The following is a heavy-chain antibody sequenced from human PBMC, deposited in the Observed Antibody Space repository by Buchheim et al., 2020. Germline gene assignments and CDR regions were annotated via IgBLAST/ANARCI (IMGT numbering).Heavy chain of an antibody. J-gene: IGHJ6*02. CDR1: GGTFSSYA. D-gene: IGHD3-22*01. Sequence: QVQLVQSGAEVKKPGSSVKVSCKASGGTFSSYAISWVRQAPGQGLEWMGGIIPIFGTANYAQKFQGRVTITADESTSTADMELSSLRSEDTAVYYCARGISVISLSHYYDSSGYYYYYYGMDVWGQGTT. CDR2: IIPIFGTA. V-gene: IGHV1-69*01. CDR3: ARGISVISLSHYYDSSGYYYYYYGMDV.